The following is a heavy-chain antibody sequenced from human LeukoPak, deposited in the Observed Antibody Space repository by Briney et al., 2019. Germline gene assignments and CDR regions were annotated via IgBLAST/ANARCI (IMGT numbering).Heavy chain of an antibody. CDR3: TTAPAVLEEVDY. J-gene: IGHJ4*02. D-gene: IGHD2-2*01. Sequence: PGGSLRLSCTASGFTFSTAFMNWVRQAPGKGLEWVARITSKSYDETTDYAAPVKGRFSISRDDSKNTLYLQMNSLKTEDTAVYYCTTAPAVLEEVDYWGQGTLVTVSS. CDR2: ITSKSYDETT. CDR1: GFTFSTAF. V-gene: IGHV3-15*01.